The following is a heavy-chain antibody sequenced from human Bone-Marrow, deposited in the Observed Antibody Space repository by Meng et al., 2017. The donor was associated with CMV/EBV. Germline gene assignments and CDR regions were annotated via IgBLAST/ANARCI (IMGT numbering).Heavy chain of an antibody. Sequence: SVKVSCKGSGGTFRSYAISWVRQAPGQGLEWMGGIIPILGIANYAQKFQGRVTITADKSTSTAYMELSSLRSEDTAVYYCARGLVVPAAIFEVGIAARPAADVWGQGTTVTVSS. V-gene: IGHV1-69*10. CDR1: GGTFRSYA. J-gene: IGHJ6*02. CDR2: IIPILGIA. CDR3: ARGLVVPAAIFEVGIAARPAADV. D-gene: IGHD2-2*02.